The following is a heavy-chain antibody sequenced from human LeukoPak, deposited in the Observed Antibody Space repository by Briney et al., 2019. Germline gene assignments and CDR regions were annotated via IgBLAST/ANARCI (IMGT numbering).Heavy chain of an antibody. Sequence: ASVKVSCKASGGTFSSYTIRWVRQAPGQGLEWMGRIIPILGIANYAQKFQGRVTITADKSTSTAYMELSSLRSEDTAVYYCARSTGIVGATYYWGQGTLVTVSS. D-gene: IGHD1-26*01. V-gene: IGHV1-69*02. J-gene: IGHJ4*02. CDR1: GGTFSSYT. CDR3: ARSTGIVGATYY. CDR2: IIPILGIA.